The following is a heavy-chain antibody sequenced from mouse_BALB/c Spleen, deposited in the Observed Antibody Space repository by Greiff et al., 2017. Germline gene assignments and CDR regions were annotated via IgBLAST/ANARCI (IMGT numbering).Heavy chain of an antibody. CDR2: IRNKANGYTT. V-gene: IGHV7-3*02. CDR1: GFTFTDYY. Sequence: EVKVEESGGGLVQPGGSLRLSCATSGFTFTDYYMSWVRQPPGKALEWLGFIRNKANGYTTENSASVKGRFTISRDNSQSILYLQMNTLRAEDSATYYCARDDYYGSSYAMDYWGQGTSVTVSS. D-gene: IGHD1-1*01. J-gene: IGHJ4*01. CDR3: ARDDYYGSSYAMDY.